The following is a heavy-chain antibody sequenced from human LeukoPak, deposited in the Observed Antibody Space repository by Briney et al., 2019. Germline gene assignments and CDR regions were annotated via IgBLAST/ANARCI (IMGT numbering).Heavy chain of an antibody. Sequence: GGSLRLSCAASGFTFSSHWMHWVRQAPGKGLVWVSRINEDGSDTNYADSVRGPFTISRDNAKNTLYLQMNGLTAEDTAVYYCSRGCKLGRYGVCQDYWGQGTLVTVSS. D-gene: IGHD2-8*01. CDR1: GFTFSSHW. CDR3: SRGCKLGRYGVCQDY. CDR2: INEDGSDT. V-gene: IGHV3-74*01. J-gene: IGHJ4*02.